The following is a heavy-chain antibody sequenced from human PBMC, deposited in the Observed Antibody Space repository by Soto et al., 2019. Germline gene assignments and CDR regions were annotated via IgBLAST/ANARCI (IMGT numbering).Heavy chain of an antibody. CDR2: IYSGGST. Sequence: GGSLRLSCAASGFTVSSNYMSWVRQAPGKGLEWVSVIYSGGSTYYADSVKGRFTISRDNSKNTLYLQMNSLRAEDTAVYYCAREPFGWTQTYYFDYWGQGTLVTVSS. D-gene: IGHD6-19*01. CDR3: AREPFGWTQTYYFDY. CDR1: GFTVSSNY. V-gene: IGHV3-53*01. J-gene: IGHJ4*02.